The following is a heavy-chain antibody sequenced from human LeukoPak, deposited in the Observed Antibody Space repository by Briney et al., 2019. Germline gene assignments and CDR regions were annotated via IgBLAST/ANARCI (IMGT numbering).Heavy chain of an antibody. J-gene: IGHJ5*02. CDR2: FRDICEA. Sequence: GGSLRLSCAVSGFKVSDYYMRWVRQAPGKGLEWVGLFRDICEAFYAVFPRRRFAISRDESENTLYLQMNSLRVEDTAVYFCARDRAANQDWVEFDPWGQGTPVIVPS. CDR3: ARDRAANQDWVEFDP. CDR1: GFKVSDYY. D-gene: IGHD3/OR15-3a*01. V-gene: IGHV3-66*03.